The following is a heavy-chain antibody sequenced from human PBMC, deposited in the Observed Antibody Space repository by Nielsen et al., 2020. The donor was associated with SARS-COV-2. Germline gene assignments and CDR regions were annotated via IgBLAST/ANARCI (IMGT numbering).Heavy chain of an antibody. CDR2: IIPIFGTA. V-gene: IGHV1-69*06. D-gene: IGHD3-22*01. J-gene: IGHJ4*02. Sequence: SVKVSCKASGGTFSSYAISWVRQAPGQGLEWMGGIIPIFGTANYAQKFQGRVTITADKSTSTAYMELSSLRSEDTAVYYCARFSRYYYDSSGYPANFDCWGQGTLVTVSS. CDR3: ARFSRYYYDSSGYPANFDC. CDR1: GGTFSSYA.